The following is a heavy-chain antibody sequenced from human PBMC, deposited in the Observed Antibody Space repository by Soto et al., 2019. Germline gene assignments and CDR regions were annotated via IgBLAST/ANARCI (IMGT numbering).Heavy chain of an antibody. CDR1: GFTFISYA. CDR2: ISGSGGST. CDR3: AITVTKYYFDY. D-gene: IGHD4-17*01. J-gene: IGHJ4*02. V-gene: IGHV3-23*01. Sequence: RLSCAASGFTFISYAMSWVRQAPGKGLEWVSAISGSGGSTYYADSVKGRFTISRDNSKNTLYLQMNSLRAEDTAVYYCAITVTKYYFDYWGQGTLVTVSS.